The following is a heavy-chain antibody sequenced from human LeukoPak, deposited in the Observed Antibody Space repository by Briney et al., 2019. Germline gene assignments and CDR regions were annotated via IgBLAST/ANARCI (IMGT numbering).Heavy chain of an antibody. Sequence: GGSLRLSCTASGLTFGNHFFDWVRQAPGKGLEWVGRSRNKANSYTTEYAASVKGRFTISRDDSKNSVYLQMNSLKAEDTAVYASLTSVGYDFGYWGQGALVTVSS. V-gene: IGHV3-72*01. J-gene: IGHJ4*02. D-gene: IGHD5-12*01. CDR2: SRNKANSYTT. CDR3: LTSVGYDFGY. CDR1: GLTFGNHF.